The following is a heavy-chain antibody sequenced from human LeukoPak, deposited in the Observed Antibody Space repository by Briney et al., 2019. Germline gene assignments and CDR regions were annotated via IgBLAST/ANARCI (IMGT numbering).Heavy chain of an antibody. CDR2: ISGTGDTT. CDR1: GFTFTTYA. D-gene: IGHD3-22*01. Sequence: LGGSLRLSCSASGFTFTTYAMTWVRQPPGKGLEWVSGISGTGDTTSYADSVKSRFTISRDNSKNTLFLQMNSLRAEDTAIYYCAKASAFYFDTSGYPIPHYYDFWGQGTLVTVSA. V-gene: IGHV3-23*01. J-gene: IGHJ4*02. CDR3: AKASAFYFDTSGYPIPHYYDF.